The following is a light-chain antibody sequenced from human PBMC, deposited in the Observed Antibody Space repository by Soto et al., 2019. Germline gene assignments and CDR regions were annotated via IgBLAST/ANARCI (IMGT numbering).Light chain of an antibody. CDR3: QQYKNYPWT. CDR2: KAS. Sequence: DIQMTQSPATLSSSVGDRVTLTCRASQSIRSWLAWYQQKPGKAPKLLIYKASSLESGVPSRFSGSGSGTEFTLTISSLQPDDFATYYCQQYKNYPWTFGQGTKVEIK. CDR1: QSIRSW. J-gene: IGKJ1*01. V-gene: IGKV1-5*03.